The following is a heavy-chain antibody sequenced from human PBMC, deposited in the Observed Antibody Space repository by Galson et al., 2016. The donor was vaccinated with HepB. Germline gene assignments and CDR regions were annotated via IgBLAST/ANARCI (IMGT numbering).Heavy chain of an antibody. J-gene: IGHJ3*02. D-gene: IGHD5-24*01. Sequence: SVKVSCKASGYTFTSYYIHWVRQAPGQGLEWLGWIRVYNERTDYAHKFQGRVTMTTDTSTNTAYMDLRSLRSDDTAVYYCARSDGEIWGQGTLVTDSS. CDR1: GYTFTSYY. V-gene: IGHV1-18*04. CDR2: IRVYNERT. CDR3: ARSDGEI.